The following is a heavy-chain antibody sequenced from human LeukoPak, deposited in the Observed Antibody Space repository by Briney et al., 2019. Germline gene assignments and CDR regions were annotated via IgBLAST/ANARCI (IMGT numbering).Heavy chain of an antibody. Sequence: SETLSLTCTVSGGSISSYYWSWMRQPPGKGLEWIGYIYYSGSTNYNPSLKSRVTISVDTSKNQFSLKLSSVTAADTAVYYCARDLHGDYEDWGQGTLVTVSS. CDR2: IYYSGST. V-gene: IGHV4-59*01. J-gene: IGHJ4*02. D-gene: IGHD4-17*01. CDR1: GGSISSYY. CDR3: ARDLHGDYED.